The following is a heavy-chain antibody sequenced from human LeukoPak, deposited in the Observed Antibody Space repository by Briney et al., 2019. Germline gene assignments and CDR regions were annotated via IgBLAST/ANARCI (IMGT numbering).Heavy chain of an antibody. CDR2: ISSDGNNE. CDR3: AKDHYYDTSGYGGLLDY. Sequence: GGSLRLSCTASGFIFSRYGMHWVRQTPGKGLEWVAVISSDGNNEKYVDSVKGRFTMSRDNAKNTLSLQMNSLRVEDTAVYYCAKDHYYDTSGYGGLLDYWGQGALVTVSS. CDR1: GFIFSRYG. D-gene: IGHD3-22*01. V-gene: IGHV3-30*18. J-gene: IGHJ4*02.